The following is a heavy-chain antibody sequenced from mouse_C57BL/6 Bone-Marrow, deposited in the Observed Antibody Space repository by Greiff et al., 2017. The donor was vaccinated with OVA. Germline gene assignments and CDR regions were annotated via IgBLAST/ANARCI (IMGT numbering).Heavy chain of an antibody. J-gene: IGHJ1*03. CDR3: ANHYYGSSHWYFDV. CDR1: GYTFTSYW. CDR2: IDPSDSYT. V-gene: IGHV1-69*01. D-gene: IGHD1-1*01. Sequence: QVQLQQPGAELVMPGASVKLSCKASGYTFTSYWMHWVTQRPGQGLEWIGEIDPSDSYTNYNQKFKGKSTLTVDKSSSTAYMQLSSLTSEDSAVYYCANHYYGSSHWYFDVWGTGTTVTVSS.